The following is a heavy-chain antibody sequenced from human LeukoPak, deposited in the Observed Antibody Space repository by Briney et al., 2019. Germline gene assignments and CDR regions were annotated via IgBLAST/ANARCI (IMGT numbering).Heavy chain of an antibody. CDR1: GYTFISYY. J-gene: IGHJ4*02. CDR3: ATEVPNGYSFNY. V-gene: IGHV1-46*01. D-gene: IGHD2-8*01. CDR2: INPSSGRT. Sequence: ASVKVSCKASGYTFISYYMHWVRQAPGQGFEGMGNINPSSGRTPYAQKFQGRVTMTRHTSTSTVHMELSSLRSDDTAVYYCATEVPNGYSFNYWGQGTLVTVSS.